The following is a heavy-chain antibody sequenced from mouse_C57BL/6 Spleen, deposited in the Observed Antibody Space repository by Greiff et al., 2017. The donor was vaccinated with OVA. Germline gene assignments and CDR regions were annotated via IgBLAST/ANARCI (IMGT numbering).Heavy chain of an antibody. D-gene: IGHD1-1*01. V-gene: IGHV10-1*01. CDR2: IRSKSNNYAT. CDR3: VRFYGAMDY. CDR1: GFSFNTYA. J-gene: IGHJ4*01. Sequence: EVQLVESGGGLVQPKGSLKLSCAASGFSFNTYAMNWVRQAPGQGLEWVARIRSKSNNYATYYADSVKARFTISRDDSESMLYLQMNNLKAEDTAMYYCVRFYGAMDYWGQGTTVTVSS.